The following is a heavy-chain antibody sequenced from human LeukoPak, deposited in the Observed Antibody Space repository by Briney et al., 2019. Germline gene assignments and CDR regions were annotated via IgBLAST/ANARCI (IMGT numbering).Heavy chain of an antibody. Sequence: GGSLRLSCAASGFTFSSYAMSWVRQAPGKGLEWVSAMSGSGGSTYYADAVKGRFTISRDNSKNTLYLQMNSLRAEDRAVYYCAKGLPYFDWYSSDDAFDIWGQGTMVTVSS. J-gene: IGHJ3*02. D-gene: IGHD3-9*01. CDR3: AKGLPYFDWYSSDDAFDI. V-gene: IGHV3-23*01. CDR1: GFTFSSYA. CDR2: MSGSGGST.